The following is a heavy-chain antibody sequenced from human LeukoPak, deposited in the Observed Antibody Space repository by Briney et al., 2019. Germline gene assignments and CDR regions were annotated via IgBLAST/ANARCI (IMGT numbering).Heavy chain of an antibody. CDR1: GFTFDDYA. J-gene: IGHJ4*02. Sequence: GGSLRLSCAASGFTFDDYAMHWVRQAPGKGLEWVSGISWNSGSIGYADSVKGRFTISRDNTKNSLYLQMNSLRAEDTALYYCAKDMGYDILTGLVYWGQGTLVTVSS. D-gene: IGHD3-9*01. CDR3: AKDMGYDILTGLVY. CDR2: ISWNSGSI. V-gene: IGHV3-9*01.